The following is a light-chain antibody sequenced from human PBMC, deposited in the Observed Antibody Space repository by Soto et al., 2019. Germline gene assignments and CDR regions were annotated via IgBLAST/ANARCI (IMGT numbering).Light chain of an antibody. CDR2: STN. CDR1: SGSVSTNYY. Sequence: QTVVTQEPSFSVSPGGTVTLTCGLSSGSVSTNYYPSWYQQTPGQAPRTLIYSTNTRSSGVPDRFSGSILGNKAALTITGAQTDDESDYYCVLYMGSGIWVFRRGTKLTVL. CDR3: VLYMGSGIWV. V-gene: IGLV8-61*01. J-gene: IGLJ3*02.